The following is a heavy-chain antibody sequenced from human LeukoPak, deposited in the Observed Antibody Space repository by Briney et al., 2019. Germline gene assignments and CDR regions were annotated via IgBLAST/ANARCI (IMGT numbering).Heavy chain of an antibody. Sequence: PGGSLRLSCAASRFTFNSYAMSWVRQAPGKGLEWVSVIGGSNGITFYVGSVKGRFTISRDNSKDTLYLQMNSLRAEDTAVYYCAKVVNYYYYYNMDVWGQGTTVTVSS. CDR1: RFTFNSYA. V-gene: IGHV3-23*01. CDR2: IGGSNGIT. CDR3: AKVVNYYYYYNMDV. D-gene: IGHD3-22*01. J-gene: IGHJ6*02.